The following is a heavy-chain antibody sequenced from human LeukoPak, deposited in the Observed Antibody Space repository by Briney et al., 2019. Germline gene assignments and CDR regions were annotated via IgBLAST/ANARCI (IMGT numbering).Heavy chain of an antibody. J-gene: IGHJ6*03. V-gene: IGHV4-61*02. CDR2: IYTSGST. CDR3: AREYCTNGVCPYYYYYYMDV. CDR1: GGSISSGSYY. D-gene: IGHD2-8*01. Sequence: SQTLSLTCTVSGGSISSGSYYWRWIRQPAGKGLEWIGRIYTSGSTNYNPSLKSRVTISVDTSKNQFSLKLSSVTAADTAVYYCAREYCTNGVCPYYYYYYMDVWGKGTTVTVSS.